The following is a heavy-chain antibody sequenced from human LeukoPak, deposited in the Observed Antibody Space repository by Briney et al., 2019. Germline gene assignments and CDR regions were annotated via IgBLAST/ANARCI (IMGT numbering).Heavy chain of an antibody. CDR1: GFTFSSYW. Sequence: GGSLRLSCAASGFTFSSYWMSWVRQAPGKGLEWVANIKQDGSEKYYVDSVKGRFTISRDNAKNSLYLQMNSLRAEDTAVYYCARYYYSSGFDYYYGMDVWGQGTTVTVSS. CDR2: IKQDGSEK. J-gene: IGHJ6*02. V-gene: IGHV3-7*01. D-gene: IGHD6-19*01. CDR3: ARYYYSSGFDYYYGMDV.